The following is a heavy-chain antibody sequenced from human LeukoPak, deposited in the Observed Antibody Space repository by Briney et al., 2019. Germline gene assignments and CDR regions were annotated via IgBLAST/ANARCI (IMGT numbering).Heavy chain of an antibody. CDR1: RFTFTSYE. V-gene: IGHV3-48*03. Sequence: GGSETLFCAPSRFTFTSYEMNWVRQAPGKGLEWVSYISSSGSTIYYADSVKGRFTMSRDNAKNSLYLQMNSLRAEDTAVYYCARVAAMEQFDYWGQGTPVSPSS. D-gene: IGHD5-18*01. CDR3: ARVAAMEQFDY. J-gene: IGHJ4*02. CDR2: ISSSGSTI.